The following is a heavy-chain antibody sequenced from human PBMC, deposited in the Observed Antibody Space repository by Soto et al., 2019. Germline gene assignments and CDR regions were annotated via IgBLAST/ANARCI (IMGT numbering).Heavy chain of an antibody. Sequence: SETLSLTCTVSGGSISSSSYYWGWIRQPPGKGLEWIGSIYYSGSTYYNPSLKSRVTISVDTSKNQFSLKLSSVAAADTAVYYCAGRTVTTPNWFDPWGQGTLVTVSS. V-gene: IGHV4-39*01. D-gene: IGHD4-4*01. CDR2: IYYSGST. CDR1: GGSISSSSYY. CDR3: AGRTVTTPNWFDP. J-gene: IGHJ5*02.